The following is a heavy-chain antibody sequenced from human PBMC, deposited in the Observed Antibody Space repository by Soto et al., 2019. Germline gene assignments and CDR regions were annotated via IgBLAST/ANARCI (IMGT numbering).Heavy chain of an antibody. Sequence: PSETLSLTCSVSGGFVSSSSYSWGWIRQSPGKGLEWIGTIYSSENTYYNPSLLSRVTISVDTSKNEFSLRLSSVTAADTAVYYCARLNGYCISTNCHGYYGMDVWGQGTTVIVSS. CDR2: IYSSENT. CDR3: ARLNGYCISTNCHGYYGMDV. V-gene: IGHV4-39*01. J-gene: IGHJ6*02. D-gene: IGHD2-2*03. CDR1: GGFVSSSSYS.